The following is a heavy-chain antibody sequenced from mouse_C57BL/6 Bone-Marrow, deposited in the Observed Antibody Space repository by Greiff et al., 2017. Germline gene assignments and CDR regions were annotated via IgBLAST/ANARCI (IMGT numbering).Heavy chain of an antibody. Sequence: QVQLQQSGAELVRPGSSVKLSCKASGYTFTSYWMDWVKQRPGQGLEWIGNIYPSDSETHYNQKFKDKATLTVDKSSSTAYMQLSSLTSEDSAVYYCARGRITTVVYFDYWGQGTTLTVSS. D-gene: IGHD1-1*01. V-gene: IGHV1-61*01. CDR2: IYPSDSET. CDR3: ARGRITTVVYFDY. CDR1: GYTFTSYW. J-gene: IGHJ2*01.